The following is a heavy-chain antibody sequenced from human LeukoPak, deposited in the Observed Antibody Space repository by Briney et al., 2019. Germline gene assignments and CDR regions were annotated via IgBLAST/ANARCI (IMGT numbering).Heavy chain of an antibody. Sequence: PSETLSLTCTVSGDSISNYYWSWIRQPPEKGLEWIGYIYYSGSTDYNPSLKSRVTISVDTSKNSVSLKLNSVTAADTAVYCCATARRDGYNLDWYFDLWGRGTLVTVSS. CDR1: GDSISNYY. D-gene: IGHD5-24*01. V-gene: IGHV4-59*01. J-gene: IGHJ2*01. CDR3: ATARRDGYNLDWYFDL. CDR2: IYYSGST.